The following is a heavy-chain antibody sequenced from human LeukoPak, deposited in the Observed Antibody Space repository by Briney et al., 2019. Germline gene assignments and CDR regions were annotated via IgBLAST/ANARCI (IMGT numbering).Heavy chain of an antibody. CDR2: ISSSGSTI. CDR3: ARKDDHGGRVY. CDR1: GFTFSSYE. D-gene: IGHD3-16*01. J-gene: IGHJ4*02. Sequence: GGSLRLSCAASGFTFSSYEMNWVRQAPGKGLEWVSYISSSGSTIYYADSVKGRFTISRDNAKNSLYLQMNSLRAEDTAVYYCARKDDHGGRVYRGQGTLVTVSS. V-gene: IGHV3-48*03.